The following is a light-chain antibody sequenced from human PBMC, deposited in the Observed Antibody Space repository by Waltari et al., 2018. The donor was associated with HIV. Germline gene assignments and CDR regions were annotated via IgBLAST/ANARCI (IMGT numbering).Light chain of an antibody. Sequence: QSVLTQPPSVSGTPGQRLTISCPGSSSNIGADYDVHWYQHLPGTAPKVIIYGNTNRPSGVPDRFSGSKSGTSASLVITGLQAEDEADYYCQSYDNSLSGTYVFGGGTKVNVL. J-gene: IGLJ1*01. V-gene: IGLV1-40*01. CDR1: SSNIGADYD. CDR2: GNT. CDR3: QSYDNSLSGTYV.